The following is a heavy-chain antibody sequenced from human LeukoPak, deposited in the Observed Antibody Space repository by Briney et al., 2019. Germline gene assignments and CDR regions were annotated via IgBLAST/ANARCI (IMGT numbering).Heavy chain of an antibody. J-gene: IGHJ4*02. CDR1: GFTFHSYW. Sequence: GGSLRLSCAASGFTFHSYWMHWVRQAPGKGLVWVSRIDNDGGSTTYADSVKGRFTISRDNSKNTLYLQMNSLRAEDTAVYYCAKDLFVVVTAYYFDYWGQGTLVTVSS. CDR2: IDNDGGST. V-gene: IGHV3-74*01. CDR3: AKDLFVVVTAYYFDY. D-gene: IGHD2-21*02.